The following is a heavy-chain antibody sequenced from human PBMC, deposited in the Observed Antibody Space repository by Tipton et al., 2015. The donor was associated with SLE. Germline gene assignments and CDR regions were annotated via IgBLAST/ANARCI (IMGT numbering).Heavy chain of an antibody. CDR2: VYNSGST. D-gene: IGHD3-16*01. CDR1: GFTFDDFA. V-gene: IGHV4-4*08. Sequence: LRLSCAASGFTFDDFAMHWVRQAPGKGLEWIGFVYNSGSTIYNPSLKSRVTISVDMSQSQFSLQLRSVTAADTAVYYCAKDVGGNSPFDSWGQGTLVTVSS. CDR3: AKDVGGNSPFDS. J-gene: IGHJ4*02.